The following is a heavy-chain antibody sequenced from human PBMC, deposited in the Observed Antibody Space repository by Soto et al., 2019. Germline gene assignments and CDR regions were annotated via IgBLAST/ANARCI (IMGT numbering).Heavy chain of an antibody. CDR1: GVSFSGYY. V-gene: IGHV4-34*01. CDR2: TNHGGST. Sequence: QVQLQQWGAGLLKPSETLSLTCAVYGVSFSGYYWSWIRQPPGKGLEWIGETNHGGSTNYNPSLKSRVTISVDMSKNQFSLKLNSVTAADTAVYYCASAIAPLIPIFGVSQGSLDYWGQGTLVTVSS. J-gene: IGHJ4*02. D-gene: IGHD3-3*01. CDR3: ASAIAPLIPIFGVSQGSLDY.